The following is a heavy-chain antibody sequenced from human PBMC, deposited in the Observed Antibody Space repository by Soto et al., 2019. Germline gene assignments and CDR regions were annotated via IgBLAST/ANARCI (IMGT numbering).Heavy chain of an antibody. CDR1: GFTFSSYA. D-gene: IGHD5-12*01. J-gene: IGHJ1*01. CDR3: AKEGTGIVAFEEPVKSSQH. CDR2: ISYDGSNK. Sequence: RVSCAASGFTFSSYAMHWVRQAPGKGLEWVAVISYDGSNKYYADSVKGRFTISRDNSKNTLYLQMNSLRAEDTAVYDCAKEGTGIVAFEEPVKSSQHSGQGTLVTVSS. V-gene: IGHV3-30*18.